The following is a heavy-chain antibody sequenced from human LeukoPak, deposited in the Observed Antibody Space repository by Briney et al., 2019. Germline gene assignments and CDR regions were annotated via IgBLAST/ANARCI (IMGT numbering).Heavy chain of an antibody. CDR1: GYTFTSYG. Sequence: ASVKVSCKASGYTFTSYGISWVRQAPGQGLEWMGWISAYNGNTNYAQKLQGRVTMTTDTSTSTAYMELRGLRSDDTAVYYCAREGVIVGARYYYGMDVWGQGTTVTVSS. CDR3: AREGVIVGARYYYGMDV. CDR2: ISAYNGNT. D-gene: IGHD1-26*01. V-gene: IGHV1-18*01. J-gene: IGHJ6*02.